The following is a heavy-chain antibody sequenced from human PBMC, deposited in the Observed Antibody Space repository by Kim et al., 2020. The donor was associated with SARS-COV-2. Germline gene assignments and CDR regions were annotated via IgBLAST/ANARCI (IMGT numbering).Heavy chain of an antibody. D-gene: IGHD6-19*01. CDR2: TYYRSKWYN. CDR1: GDSVSSNTAA. V-gene: IGHV6-1*01. Sequence: SQTLSLTCAISGDSVSSNTAAWNWIRQSPSRGLEWLGRTYYRSKWYNDYAVSVKSRITINPDTSKNQFSLQLNSVTPEDTAVYYCARDIYPASSGWSDAFDFWGQGTMVTVSS. CDR3: ARDIYPASSGWSDAFDF. J-gene: IGHJ3*01.